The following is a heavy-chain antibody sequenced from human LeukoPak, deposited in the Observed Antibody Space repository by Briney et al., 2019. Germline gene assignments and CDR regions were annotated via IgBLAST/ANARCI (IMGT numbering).Heavy chain of an antibody. J-gene: IGHJ4*02. Sequence: SETLSLTCTVSGGSISSYYWSWIRQPPGKGLEWIGYIYYSGSTNYNPSLKSRVAISVDTSNNQFSLKLSSMTAADTAVYYCASYTDYGNFDYWGQGTLVTVSS. CDR3: ASYTDYGNFDY. CDR2: IYYSGST. V-gene: IGHV4-59*01. CDR1: GGSISSYY. D-gene: IGHD4-17*01.